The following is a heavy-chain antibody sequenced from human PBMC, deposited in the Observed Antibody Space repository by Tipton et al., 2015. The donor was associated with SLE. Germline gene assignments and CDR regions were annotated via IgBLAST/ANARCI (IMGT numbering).Heavy chain of an antibody. D-gene: IGHD5-24*01. CDR1: GGSFSGYY. V-gene: IGHV4-34*01. CDR2: SHQSGTT. Sequence: TLSLTCAVYGGSFSGYYWSWIRQPPGKGLEWIGESHQSGTTNYHPSFKSRVTISVDTSKNHFSLILTSVTAADTAVYYCATRRSRWLQLGYFDLWGRGTLVTVSS. CDR3: ATRRSRWLQLGYFDL. J-gene: IGHJ2*01.